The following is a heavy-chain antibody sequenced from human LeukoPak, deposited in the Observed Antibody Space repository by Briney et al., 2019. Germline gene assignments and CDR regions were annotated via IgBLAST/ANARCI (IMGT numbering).Heavy chain of an antibody. CDR1: GFTFSSYS. V-gene: IGHV3-21*01. CDR2: ISSSSSYI. Sequence: GGSLRLSCVPSGFTFSSYSMNWVRQAPGEGLEWVSSISSSSSYIHYADSVKGRFTISRDNAKNSLYLQINTLRAEDTAVYYCARAVQLWFQFDYWGQGILVTVSS. D-gene: IGHD5-18*01. J-gene: IGHJ4*02. CDR3: ARAVQLWFQFDY.